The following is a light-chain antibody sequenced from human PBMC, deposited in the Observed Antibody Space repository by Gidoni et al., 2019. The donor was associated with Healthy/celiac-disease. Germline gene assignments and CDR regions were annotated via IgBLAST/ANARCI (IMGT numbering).Light chain of an antibody. Sequence: DIQMTQSPSSLSASVGDRVTITCRASQSISSYLNWYQQKPGKAPKRLIYAASSLQSGVPSRFSGSGSGTDFTLTISSRQPEDFATYYCQQSYSTPYTFGQGTKLEIK. J-gene: IGKJ2*01. CDR1: QSISSY. CDR2: AAS. CDR3: QQSYSTPYT. V-gene: IGKV1-39*01.